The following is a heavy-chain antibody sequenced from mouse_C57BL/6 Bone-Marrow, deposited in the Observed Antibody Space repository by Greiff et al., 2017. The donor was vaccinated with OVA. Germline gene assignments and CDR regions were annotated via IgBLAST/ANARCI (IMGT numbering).Heavy chain of an antibody. CDR1: GYTFTDYN. V-gene: IGHV1-18*01. Sequence: EVQLQESGPELVKPGASVKIPCKASGYTFTDYNMDWVKQSHGKSLEWIGDINPNNGGTIYNQKFKGKATLTVDKSSSTAYMELRSLTSEDTAVYYCARWTTVVEGYFDVWGTGTTVTVSS. D-gene: IGHD1-1*01. CDR2: INPNNGGT. J-gene: IGHJ1*03. CDR3: ARWTTVVEGYFDV.